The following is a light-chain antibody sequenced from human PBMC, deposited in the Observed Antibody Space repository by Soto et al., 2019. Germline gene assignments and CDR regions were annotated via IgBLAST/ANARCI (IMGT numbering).Light chain of an antibody. CDR3: QKYNSAPRT. CDR1: QGISNY. CDR2: AAS. Sequence: DIQMTQSPSSLSASVGDRVTITCRASQGISNYLAWYQQKPGKVPKLLIYAASTLHSGVPSRFSGSGSGTDFTLPISSLQPEDVATYYCQKYNSAPRTFGQGTKGEIK. J-gene: IGKJ1*01. V-gene: IGKV1-27*01.